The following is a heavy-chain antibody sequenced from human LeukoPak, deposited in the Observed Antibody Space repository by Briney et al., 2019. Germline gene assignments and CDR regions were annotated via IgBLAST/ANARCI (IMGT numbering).Heavy chain of an antibody. V-gene: IGHV1-8*03. J-gene: IGHJ4*02. CDR1: GYTFTDYD. D-gene: IGHD5-12*01. CDR3: ARPIVATIFDS. Sequence: ASVKVSCKASGYTFTDYDINWVRQAPGQGLEWMGWMNPNSGNTGYAQKFQGRVTITRNTSISTAYMELSTLRSEDTAVYYCARPIVATIFDSWGQGTLVTVSS. CDR2: MNPNSGNT.